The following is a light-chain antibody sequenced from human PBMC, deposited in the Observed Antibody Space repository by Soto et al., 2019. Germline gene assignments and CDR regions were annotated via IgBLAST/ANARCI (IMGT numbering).Light chain of an antibody. V-gene: IGKV3-11*01. CDR1: QSVGSNF. CDR3: QYRHNWPPA. J-gene: IGKJ5*01. Sequence: EFVWTQSPGTLSFSPGERATLSCRASQSVGSNFLAWYQHKPGQAPRLLIYGASTRATGIPARFSGSGSGTDFTLTISSLEPEDFAIYYCQYRHNWPPAFGQVTRLEIK. CDR2: GAS.